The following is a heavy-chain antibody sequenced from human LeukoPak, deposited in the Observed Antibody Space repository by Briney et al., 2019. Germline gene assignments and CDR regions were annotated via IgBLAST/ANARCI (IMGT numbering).Heavy chain of an antibody. Sequence: GGSLRLSCAASGFTFSTYWMSWIRQAPGKGLEWVSYISSSGSTIYYADSVKGRFTISRDNAKNSLYLQMNSLRAEDTAVYYCARAFYSNYYYYYYMDVWGKGTTVTVSS. J-gene: IGHJ6*03. CDR1: GFTFSTYW. D-gene: IGHD4-11*01. CDR3: ARAFYSNYYYYYYMDV. V-gene: IGHV3-11*04. CDR2: ISSSGSTI.